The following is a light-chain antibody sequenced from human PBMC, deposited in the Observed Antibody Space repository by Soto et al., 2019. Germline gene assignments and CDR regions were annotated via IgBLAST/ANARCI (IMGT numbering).Light chain of an antibody. Sequence: QSVLTQPPSASGTPGQTVTISCSGNSSNIGTSSVHWYKHLPGTAPKPLIYTNDQRPSGVPDRFSGSKSGTSASLAISWLQSEDEADYYCAVWDDSLNGHVFGAGTKVTVL. CDR2: TND. J-gene: IGLJ1*01. CDR1: SSNIGTSS. CDR3: AVWDDSLNGHV. V-gene: IGLV1-44*01.